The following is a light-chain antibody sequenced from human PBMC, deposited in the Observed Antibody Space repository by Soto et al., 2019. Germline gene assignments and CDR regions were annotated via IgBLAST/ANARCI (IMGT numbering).Light chain of an antibody. Sequence: ESVLTQSPGTLSLSPGERATLSCRASQSVSSSYLAWYQQKPGQAPRPLIYGASSRATGIPDRFSGSGSGTDFTLTISRLEPEDFAVYYCQHYGSLVLTFGGGTKVEIK. V-gene: IGKV3-20*01. J-gene: IGKJ4*02. CDR3: QHYGSLVLT. CDR2: GAS. CDR1: QSVSSSY.